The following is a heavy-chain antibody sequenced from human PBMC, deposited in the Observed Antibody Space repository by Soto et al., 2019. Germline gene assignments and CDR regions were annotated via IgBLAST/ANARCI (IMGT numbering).Heavy chain of an antibody. CDR3: ASTPHASWPYYCYYMYV. D-gene: IGHD2-15*01. V-gene: IGHV1-18*01. CDR1: GYTFTSYF. J-gene: IGHJ6*03. CDR2: ISAYNGNT. Sequence: GASVKVSCKASGYTFTSYFISWVRQAPGQGLEWMGWISAYNGNTNYAQKLQGRVTMTTDTSTSTAYMELRSLRSDDTAVYYCASTPHASWPYYCYYMYVWGKGTTVTVSS.